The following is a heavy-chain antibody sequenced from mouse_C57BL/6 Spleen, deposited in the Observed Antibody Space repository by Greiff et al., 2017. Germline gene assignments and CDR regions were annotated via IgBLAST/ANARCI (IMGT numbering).Heavy chain of an antibody. J-gene: IGHJ2*01. D-gene: IGHD2-1*01. CDR1: GYTFTSYW. CDR3: ARGRDGNYGY. V-gene: IGHV1-52*01. CDR2: IDPSDSET. Sequence: QVQLKQPGAELVRPGSSVKLSCKASGYTFTSYWMHWVKQRPIQGLEWIGNIDPSDSETHYNQKFKDKATLTVDKSSSTAYMQLSSLTSEDSAVYYCARGRDGNYGYWGQGTTLTVSS.